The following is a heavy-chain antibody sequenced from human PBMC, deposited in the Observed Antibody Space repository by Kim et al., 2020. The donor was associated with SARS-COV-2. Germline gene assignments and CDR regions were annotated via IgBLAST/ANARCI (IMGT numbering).Heavy chain of an antibody. D-gene: IGHD4-17*01. CDR3: ARGAYGDVSFDY. Sequence: YAQKVQGRVTMTTDMSTNTAYMELWSLRSDDTAMYYCARGAYGDVSFDYWGQGTLVTVSS. V-gene: IGHV1-18*01. J-gene: IGHJ4*02.